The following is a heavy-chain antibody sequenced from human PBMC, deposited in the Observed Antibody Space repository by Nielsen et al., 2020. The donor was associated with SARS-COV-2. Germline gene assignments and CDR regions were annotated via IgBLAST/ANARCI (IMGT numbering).Heavy chain of an antibody. CDR3: ARDVAIAAAGTDPEYFQH. J-gene: IGHJ1*01. CDR1: GFNFHDYT. D-gene: IGHD6-13*01. CDR2: ISWDGSAP. V-gene: IGHV3-43*01. Sequence: GGSLRLSCAASGFNFHDYTMYWVRRVPGKGLQWLSLISWDGSAPAYADSVKGRFTISRDNSKNTLYLQMNSLRAEDTAVYYCARDVAIAAAGTDPEYFQHWGQGTLVTVSS.